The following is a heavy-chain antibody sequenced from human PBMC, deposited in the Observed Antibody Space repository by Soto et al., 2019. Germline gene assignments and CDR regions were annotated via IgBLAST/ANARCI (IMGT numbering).Heavy chain of an antibody. V-gene: IGHV4-4*02. J-gene: IGHJ4*02. CDR1: GGSISSSNW. CDR3: ARCIAAVGPIDY. D-gene: IGHD6-13*01. CDR2: IYHSGST. Sequence: QVQLQESGPGLVKPSGTLSLTCAVSGGSISSSNWWSWVRQPPGKGLEWIGEIYHSGSTNYNPSLKSRVXXXVXXSKTQFSLKLSSVTAADTAVYYCARCIAAVGPIDYWGQGTLVTVSS.